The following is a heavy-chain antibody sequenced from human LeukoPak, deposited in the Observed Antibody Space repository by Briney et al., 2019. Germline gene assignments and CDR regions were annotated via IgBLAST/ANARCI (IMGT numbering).Heavy chain of an antibody. V-gene: IGHV4-34*01. Sequence: SETLSPTCAVYGGSFSGYYWSWIRQPPGKGLEWIGEINHSGSTNYNPSLKSRVTISVDTSKNQFSLKLSSVTAADTAVYYCARGRDYGGNGAPYFDYWGQGTLVTVSS. CDR1: GGSFSGYY. CDR3: ARGRDYGGNGAPYFDY. CDR2: INHSGST. D-gene: IGHD4-23*01. J-gene: IGHJ4*02.